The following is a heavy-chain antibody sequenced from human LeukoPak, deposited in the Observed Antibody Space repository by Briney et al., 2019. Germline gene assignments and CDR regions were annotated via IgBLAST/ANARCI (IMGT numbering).Heavy chain of an antibody. D-gene: IGHD4-17*01. Sequence: PGGSLRLSCAASGFTFSSYGMHWVRQAPGKGLEWVAVISYDGSNKYYADSVKGRFTISRDNSKNTLYLQMNSLRAEDTAVYYCAYGDGEDYWGQGTLVTVSS. CDR1: GFTFSSYG. J-gene: IGHJ4*02. CDR3: AYGDGEDY. V-gene: IGHV3-30*03. CDR2: ISYDGSNK.